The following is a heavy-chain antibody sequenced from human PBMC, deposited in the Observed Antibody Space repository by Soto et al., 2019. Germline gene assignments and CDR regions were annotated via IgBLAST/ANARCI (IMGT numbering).Heavy chain of an antibody. V-gene: IGHV1-24*01. Sequence: ASVKISCKVSGYTLTELSMHWVRQAPGKGLEWMGGFDPEDGETIYAQKFQGRVTMTEDTSTDTAYMELSSLRSEDTAVYYCATVRRQWLPSGGERYFDYWGQGTLVTVSS. D-gene: IGHD6-19*01. CDR3: ATVRRQWLPSGGERYFDY. J-gene: IGHJ4*02. CDR2: FDPEDGET. CDR1: GYTLTELS.